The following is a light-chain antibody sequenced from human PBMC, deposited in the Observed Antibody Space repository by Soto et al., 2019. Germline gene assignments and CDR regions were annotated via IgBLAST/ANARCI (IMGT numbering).Light chain of an antibody. CDR2: DVS. V-gene: IGLV2-11*01. CDR3: CSYAGSYTPVV. Sequence: QSALTQPRSVSGSPGQSATISCTGTSSDVGGYNYVSWYQQHPGKAPKLMIYDVSKRPSGVPDRFSGSKSGNTASLTISGLQAEDEADYYCCSYAGSYTPVVFGGGTKVTVL. CDR1: SSDVGGYNY. J-gene: IGLJ2*01.